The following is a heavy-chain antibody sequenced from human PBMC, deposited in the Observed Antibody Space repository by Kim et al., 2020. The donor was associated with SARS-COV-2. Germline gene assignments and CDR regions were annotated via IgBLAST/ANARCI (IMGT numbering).Heavy chain of an antibody. Sequence: SETLSLTCTVSGGSISSSSYYWGWIRQPPGKGLEWIGSIYYSGSTYYNPSLKSRVTISVDTSKNQFSLKLSSVTAADTAVYYCARHEYSSGCFDYRGQGTLVTVSS. V-gene: IGHV4-39*01. CDR1: GGSISSSSYY. J-gene: IGHJ4*02. D-gene: IGHD6-19*01. CDR3: ARHEYSSGCFDY. CDR2: IYYSGST.